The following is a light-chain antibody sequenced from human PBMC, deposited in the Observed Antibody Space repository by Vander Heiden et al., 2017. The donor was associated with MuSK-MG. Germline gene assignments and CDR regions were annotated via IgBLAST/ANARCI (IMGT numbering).Light chain of an antibody. J-gene: IGLJ2*01. V-gene: IGLV3-19*01. CDR2: GKD. Sequence: SSELTQDPAVSVALGQTVRITCQGDSLRSYYASWYQQKPGQAPVLVIYGKDNRPSGIPDRFSGSSSGNTASLTITGAQAEDEADYYCNSRDSSGNHLVGFGGGNKLT. CDR1: SLRSYY. CDR3: NSRDSSGNHLVG.